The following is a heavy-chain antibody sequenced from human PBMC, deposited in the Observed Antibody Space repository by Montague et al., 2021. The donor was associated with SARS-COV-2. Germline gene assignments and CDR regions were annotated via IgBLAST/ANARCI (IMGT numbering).Heavy chain of an antibody. J-gene: IGHJ3*01. Sequence: SETLSLTCTVSGGSITNNIDYWAWIRQPPGKGLEWIGCIYYTGNTYYNPSLKSRVSISVVTSKNHFTLKLSSVTAAETAVYYCARLRRYFGSSGCPSACVYWGQGTKVSVSS. D-gene: IGHD3-22*01. CDR1: GGSITNNIDY. CDR2: IYYTGNT. CDR3: ARLRRYFGSSGCPSACVY. V-gene: IGHV4-39*02.